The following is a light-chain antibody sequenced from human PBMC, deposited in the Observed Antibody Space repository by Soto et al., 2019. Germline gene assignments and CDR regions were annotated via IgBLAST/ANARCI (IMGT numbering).Light chain of an antibody. CDR3: QQYGSIAFT. CDR1: QSVSSSY. J-gene: IGKJ3*01. CDR2: AAS. Sequence: EIVLTQSPGTLSLSPGDRATLSCRASQSVSSSYLGWYQQKPGQAPRLLIYAASSRATGIPDRFSGSGSGTDFTLTISRLEPEDFAVYHCQQYGSIAFTFGPGTKVEIK. V-gene: IGKV3-20*01.